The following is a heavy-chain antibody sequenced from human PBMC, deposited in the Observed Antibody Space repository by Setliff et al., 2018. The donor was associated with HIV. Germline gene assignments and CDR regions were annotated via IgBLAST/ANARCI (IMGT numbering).Heavy chain of an antibody. CDR1: GYTFTNYY. CDR2: MNCMNGDT. Sequence: ASVKASCKTSGYTFTNYYVNWVRQAPGQGLEWIGIMNCMNGDTSYAQNLKGRVIVTRDTSTSTVYMDLSSLRPEDTAVYYCARETQTNSGSYLAWGQGTLVTVSS. V-gene: IGHV1-46*01. J-gene: IGHJ4*02. D-gene: IGHD3-10*01. CDR3: ARETQTNSGSYLA.